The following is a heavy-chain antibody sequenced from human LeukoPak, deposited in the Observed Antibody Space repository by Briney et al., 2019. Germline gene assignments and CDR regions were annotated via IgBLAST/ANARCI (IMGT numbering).Heavy chain of an antibody. CDR3: AREGGGFDY. D-gene: IGHD3-16*01. J-gene: IGHJ4*02. CDR1: GGSFSGYY. Sequence: SETLSLTCAVYGGSFSGYYWSWIRQPAGKGLEWIERIYSSGNTYYNASLRSRVTMSVDTSKNQFSLKLSSVTAADTAVYYCAREGGGFDYWGQGTLVAVSS. V-gene: IGHV4-4*07. CDR2: IYSSGNT.